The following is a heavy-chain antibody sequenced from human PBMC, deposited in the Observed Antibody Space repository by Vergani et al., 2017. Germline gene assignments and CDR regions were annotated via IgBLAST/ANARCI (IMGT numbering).Heavy chain of an antibody. CDR2: ISVGGDT. V-gene: IGHV4-4*07. CDR1: GDSMTDFY. Sequence: QVQLQESGPGLVKPSGTLSLTCSVSGDSMTDFYWTWIRQPAGKGLEWIGRISVGGDTNHNPSLKSRVTMSVDKSKNQFSLKLSSVTAADTAVYYCASNGYYCLDYWGRGTLVTVSS. J-gene: IGHJ4*02. CDR3: ASNGYYCLDY. D-gene: IGHD3-22*01.